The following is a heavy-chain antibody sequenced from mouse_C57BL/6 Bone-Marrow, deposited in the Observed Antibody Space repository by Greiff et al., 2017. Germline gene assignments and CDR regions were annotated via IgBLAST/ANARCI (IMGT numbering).Heavy chain of an antibody. CDR2: IRSKSNNYAT. CDR3: VRTGTLAMDY. J-gene: IGHJ4*01. CDR1: GFTFNTYA. D-gene: IGHD4-1*01. Sequence: EVQLVESGGGLVQPKGSLTLSCAASGFTFNTYAMNWVRQAPGKGLEWVARIRSKSNNYATYYADSVKDRFTISRDDSQSMLYLQMNNLKTEDTAMYYCVRTGTLAMDYWGQGTSVTVSS. V-gene: IGHV10-1*02.